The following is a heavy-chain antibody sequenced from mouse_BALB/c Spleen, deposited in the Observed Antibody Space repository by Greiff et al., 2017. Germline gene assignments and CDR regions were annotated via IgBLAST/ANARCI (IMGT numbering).Heavy chain of an antibody. CDR1: GYSFTDYI. D-gene: IGHD2-14*01. J-gene: IGHJ2*01. CDR3: AYRYDGNDY. V-gene: IGHV1-39*01. Sequence: VQLQQPGPELVKPGASVKISCKASGYSFTDYIMLWVKQSHGKSLEWIGNINPYYGSTSYNLKFKGKATLTVDKSSSTAYMQLNSLTSEDSAVYYCAYRYDGNDYWGQGTTLTVSS. CDR2: INPYYGST.